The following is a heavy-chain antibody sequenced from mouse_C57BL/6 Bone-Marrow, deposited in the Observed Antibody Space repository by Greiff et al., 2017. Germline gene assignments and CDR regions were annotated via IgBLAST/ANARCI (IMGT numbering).Heavy chain of an antibody. CDR3: ARERVTAVWYFDV. J-gene: IGHJ1*03. D-gene: IGHD2-2*01. CDR1: GYTFTSYW. CDR2: IHPNSGST. V-gene: IGHV1-64*01. Sequence: VQLQQPGAELVKPGASVKLSCTASGYTFTSYWMHWVKQRPGQGLEWIGMIHPNSGSTNYNEKFKSKATLTVDKSSSTAYMQLSSLTSEDSAVYYWARERVTAVWYFDVWGTGTTVTVSA.